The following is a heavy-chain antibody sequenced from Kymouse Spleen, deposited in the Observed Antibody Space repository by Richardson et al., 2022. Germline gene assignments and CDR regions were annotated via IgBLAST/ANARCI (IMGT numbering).Heavy chain of an antibody. CDR2: IYYSGST. CDR1: GGSISSSSYY. J-gene: IGHJ4*02. CDR3: ARRKYSSSSVYFDY. V-gene: IGHV4-39*01. Sequence: QLQLQESGPGLVKPSETLSLTCTVSGGSISSSSYYWGWIRQPPGKGLEWIGSIYYSGSTYYNPSLKSRVTISVDTSKNQFSLKLSSVTAADTAVYYCARRKYSSSSVYFDYWGQGTLVTVSS. D-gene: IGHD6-6*01.